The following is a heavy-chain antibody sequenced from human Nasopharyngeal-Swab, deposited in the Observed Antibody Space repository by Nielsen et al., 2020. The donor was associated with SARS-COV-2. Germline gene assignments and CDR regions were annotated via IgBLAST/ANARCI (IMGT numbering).Heavy chain of an antibody. Sequence: GSLRLSCAVYGGSFSGYYWSWFRQPPGKGLEWIGYIYYTGSTNYNPSLRSRVTISIDTSKKHFSLELTSLTAADTAVYYCARMVYADYWGQGILVTVSS. CDR3: ARMVYADY. J-gene: IGHJ4*02. V-gene: IGHV4-59*01. CDR1: GGSFSGYY. D-gene: IGHD2-8*01. CDR2: IYYTGST.